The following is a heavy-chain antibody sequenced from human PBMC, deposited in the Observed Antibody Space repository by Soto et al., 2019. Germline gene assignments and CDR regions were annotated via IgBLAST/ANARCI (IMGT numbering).Heavy chain of an antibody. Sequence: SETLSLTCTVSGGSISSGDYYWSWIRQPPGKGLEWIGYIYYSGSTYYNPSLKSRVTISVDTSKSQFSLKLSSVTAADTAVYYCARDRRYCSSTSCYDGGGLYYYYGMDVWGQGTTVTVSS. CDR3: ARDRRYCSSTSCYDGGGLYYYYGMDV. CDR1: GGSISSGDYY. D-gene: IGHD2-2*01. V-gene: IGHV4-30-4*01. J-gene: IGHJ6*02. CDR2: IYYSGST.